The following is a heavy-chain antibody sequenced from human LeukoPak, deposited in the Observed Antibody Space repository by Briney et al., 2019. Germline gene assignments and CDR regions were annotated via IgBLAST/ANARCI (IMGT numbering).Heavy chain of an antibody. CDR1: GFTFSDYY. J-gene: IGHJ5*02. Sequence: GGSLRLSCAASGFTFSDYYMSWIRQAPGKGLEWLSYISSGSTIYYADSVKGRFTISRDNAKNSLYLQMNSLRTEDTALYHCAKDEDCRYDPWGQGTLVTVSS. V-gene: IGHV3-11*01. CDR3: AKDEDCRYDP. CDR2: ISSGSTI. D-gene: IGHD2/OR15-2a*01.